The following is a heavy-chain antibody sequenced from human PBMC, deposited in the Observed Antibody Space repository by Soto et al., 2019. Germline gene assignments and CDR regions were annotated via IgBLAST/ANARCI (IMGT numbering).Heavy chain of an antibody. CDR1: GGSISSGGYS. Sequence: SETLSLTCAVSGGSISSGGYSWSWIRQPPGKGLEWIGYIYHSGSTYYNPSLKSRVTMTTDTSTSTAYMELRSLRSDDTAVYYCARGGTPIDYWGQGTLVTVAS. V-gene: IGHV4-30-2*01. CDR2: IYHSGST. D-gene: IGHD3-16*01. J-gene: IGHJ4*02. CDR3: ARGGTPIDY.